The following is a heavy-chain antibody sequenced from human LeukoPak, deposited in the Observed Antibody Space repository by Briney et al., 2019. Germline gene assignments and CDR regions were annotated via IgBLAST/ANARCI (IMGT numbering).Heavy chain of an antibody. V-gene: IGHV3-15*01. CDR2: IKSKTDGGTT. J-gene: IGHJ4*02. Sequence: GGSLRLSCAASGFTFSNAWMSWVRQAPGKGLEWVGRIKSKTDGGTTDYAAPVKGRFTISRDDPKNTLYLQMNSLKTEDTAVYYCTTEAPMTTDANDYWGQGTLVTVSS. D-gene: IGHD4-11*01. CDR1: GFTFSNAW. CDR3: TTEAPMTTDANDY.